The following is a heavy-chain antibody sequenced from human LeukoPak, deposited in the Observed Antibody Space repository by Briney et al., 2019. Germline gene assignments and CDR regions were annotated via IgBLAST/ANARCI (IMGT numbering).Heavy chain of an antibody. CDR1: GYTFTGYH. V-gene: IGHV1-2*06. CDR3: ARDYCSSTSCLFDY. Sequence: ASVKVSCKASGYTFTGYHMHWVRQAPGQGLEWMGRINPNSGDTNYAQKFQGRVTMTRDTSVSTAYMELARLRSDDTAVYYCARDYCSSTSCLFDYWGQGTLVTVSS. J-gene: IGHJ4*02. D-gene: IGHD2-2*01. CDR2: INPNSGDT.